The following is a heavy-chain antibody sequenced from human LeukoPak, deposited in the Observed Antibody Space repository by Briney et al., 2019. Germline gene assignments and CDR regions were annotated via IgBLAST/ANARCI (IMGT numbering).Heavy chain of an antibody. J-gene: IGHJ6*02. CDR1: GYTFTGYY. D-gene: IGHD3-3*01. V-gene: IGHV1-8*02. CDR2: INPNSGNT. CDR3: ARLGIYYDFWSGYRTRYYYYYGMDV. Sequence: GASVKVSCKASGYTFTGYYMHWVRQAPGQGLEWMGWINPNSGNTGYAQKFQGRVTMTRNTSISTAYMELSSLRSEDTAVYYCARLGIYYDFWSGYRTRYYYYYGMDVWGQETTVTVSS.